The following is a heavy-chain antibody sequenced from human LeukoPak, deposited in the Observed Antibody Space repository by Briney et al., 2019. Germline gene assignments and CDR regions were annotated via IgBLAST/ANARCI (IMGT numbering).Heavy chain of an antibody. CDR3: AKVDTAMVNLQGYDSSGYYLDY. CDR2: IRYDGSNK. D-gene: IGHD3-22*01. Sequence: GGSLRLSCAASGFTFSSYGMHWVRQAPGKGLEWVAFIRYDGSNKYYADSVKGRFTISRDNSKNTLYLQMNSLRAEDTAVYYCAKVDTAMVNLQGYDSSGYYLDYWGQGTLVTVSS. J-gene: IGHJ4*02. V-gene: IGHV3-30*02. CDR1: GFTFSSYG.